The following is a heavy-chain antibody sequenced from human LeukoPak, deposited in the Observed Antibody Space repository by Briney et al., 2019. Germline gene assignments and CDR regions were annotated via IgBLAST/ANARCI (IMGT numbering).Heavy chain of an antibody. D-gene: IGHD5-18*01. CDR2: INHSGST. J-gene: IGHJ6*03. V-gene: IGHV4-34*01. CDR1: GGSFSGYY. Sequence: SETLSLTCAVYGGSFSGYYWSWIRQPPGKGLEWIGEINHSGSTNYNPSLKSRVTISVDTSKNQFSLKLSSVTAADTAAYYCARTGYLRSYYYYYMDVWGKGTTVTVSS. CDR3: ARTGYLRSYYYYYMDV.